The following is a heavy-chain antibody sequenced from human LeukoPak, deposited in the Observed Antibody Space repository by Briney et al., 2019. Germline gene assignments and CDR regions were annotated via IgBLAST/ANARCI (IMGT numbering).Heavy chain of an antibody. D-gene: IGHD6-13*01. Sequence: GGTLRLSCAASGFTFSSYGMSWVRQAPGKGLEWVSAISGSGGSTYYADSVKGRFTISRDNSKNTLYLQMNSLRAEDTAVYYCARFIAAPYYFDYWGRGTLVTVSS. CDR2: ISGSGGST. V-gene: IGHV3-23*01. J-gene: IGHJ4*02. CDR1: GFTFSSYG. CDR3: ARFIAAPYYFDY.